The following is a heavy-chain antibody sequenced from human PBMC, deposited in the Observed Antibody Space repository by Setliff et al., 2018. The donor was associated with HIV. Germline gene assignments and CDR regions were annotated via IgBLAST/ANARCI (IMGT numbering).Heavy chain of an antibody. J-gene: IGHJ3*02. CDR2: IYYSGST. D-gene: IGHD3-10*01. CDR1: GGSTSSYY. Sequence: SETLSLTCTVSGGSTSSYYWSWIRQPPGKGLEWVGYIYYSGSTNYNPSLKSRVSISVDTSKNQFSLKLSSVTAADTAMYYCGRVGFGELFGAFDIWGQGIMVTVSS. V-gene: IGHV4-59*01. CDR3: GRVGFGELFGAFDI.